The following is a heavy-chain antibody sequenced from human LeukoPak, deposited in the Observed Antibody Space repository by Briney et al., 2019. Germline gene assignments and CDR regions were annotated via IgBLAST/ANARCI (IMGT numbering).Heavy chain of an antibody. CDR3: ARGLRWLQLGYFDY. D-gene: IGHD5-24*01. J-gene: IGHJ4*02. Sequence: SVKVSCKASGDTFSSYGISWVRQAPGQGLEWLGGILPIFGTTKYAERFQDRVTITADASTSTVYMELSSLRSEDTAVYYCARGLRWLQLGYFDYWGQGTLVTVSS. CDR2: ILPIFGTT. CDR1: GDTFSSYG. V-gene: IGHV1-69*13.